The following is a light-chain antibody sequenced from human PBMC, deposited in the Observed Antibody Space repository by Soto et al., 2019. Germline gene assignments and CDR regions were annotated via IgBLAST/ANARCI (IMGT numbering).Light chain of an antibody. J-gene: IGKJ5*01. V-gene: IGKV3-11*01. CDR3: QQRSNWPPIT. Sequence: EIVLTQSPAAVSLSPGERATLSCRASQTVNNYIAWYQQKPGQAPRLLIYDASNRATGIPARFSGSGSGTDFTLTISSLEPKDFAVYYCQQRSNWPPITFGQGTRLEIK. CDR2: DAS. CDR1: QTVNNY.